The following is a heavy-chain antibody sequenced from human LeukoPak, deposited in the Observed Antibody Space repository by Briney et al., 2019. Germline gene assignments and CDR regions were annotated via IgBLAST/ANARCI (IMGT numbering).Heavy chain of an antibody. D-gene: IGHD3-10*01. V-gene: IGHV3-23*01. J-gene: IGHJ4*02. CDR1: GFTFRTSA. CDR3: ATANPTPRGINFDS. Sequence: GGSLRLSCAASGFTFRTSAMSWVRQAPAKGLQWVSSVNGGDYSTYYADSVKGRFTISRDSSKNILYLQMNSLRTDDTAMYYCATANPTPRGINFDSWGQGTLVTVSS. CDR2: VNGGDYST.